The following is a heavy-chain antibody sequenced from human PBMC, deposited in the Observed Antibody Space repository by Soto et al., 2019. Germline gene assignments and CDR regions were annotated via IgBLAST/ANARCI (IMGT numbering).Heavy chain of an antibody. Sequence: GGSLRLSCAASGFTFSSYGMHWVRQSPGKGLEWVAVISYDGSNKYYADSVKGRFTISRDNSKNTLYLQMNSLRAEDTVVYYCAKPSDTAMVTPFDYWGQGTLVTVSS. CDR2: ISYDGSNK. J-gene: IGHJ4*02. D-gene: IGHD5-18*01. V-gene: IGHV3-30*18. CDR1: GFTFSSYG. CDR3: AKPSDTAMVTPFDY.